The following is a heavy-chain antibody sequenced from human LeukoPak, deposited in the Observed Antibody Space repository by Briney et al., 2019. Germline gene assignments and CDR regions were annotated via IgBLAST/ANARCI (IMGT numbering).Heavy chain of an antibody. Sequence: SDTLSLTCAVSGYSITSSSWWGWIRQPPGKGLEWIGYIYHSGTTYYNPSLKSRVTISVDTSKNQFSLKLSSVTAADTAVYYCARHYRGVLVPAPSDYWGQGTLVTVSS. J-gene: IGHJ4*02. D-gene: IGHD2-2*01. CDR1: GYSITSSSW. CDR2: IYHSGTT. V-gene: IGHV4-28*01. CDR3: ARHYRGVLVPAPSDY.